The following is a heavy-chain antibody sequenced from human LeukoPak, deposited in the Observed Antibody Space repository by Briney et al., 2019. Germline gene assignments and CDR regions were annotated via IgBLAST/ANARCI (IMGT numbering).Heavy chain of an antibody. CDR1: GYTFTSYY. V-gene: IGHV1-46*01. D-gene: IGHD1-14*01. J-gene: IGHJ6*03. CDR3: ARDPGVPGYYYYYMDV. CDR2: INPSGGGA. Sequence: GASVKVSCKASGYTFTSYYIHWVRQAPGQGLEWMGTINPSGGGASHAQKFKGRVTMTRDMSTTTVYMELSSLRSEDTAVYYCARDPGVPGYYYYYMDVWGKGTTVTVSS.